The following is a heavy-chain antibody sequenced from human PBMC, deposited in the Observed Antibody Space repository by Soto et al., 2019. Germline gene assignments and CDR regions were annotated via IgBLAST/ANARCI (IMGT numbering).Heavy chain of an antibody. CDR2: TDPSDSYT. V-gene: IGHV5-10-1*01. CDR3: ARHSGASKLGRGMDV. CDR1: GYSFTSYW. D-gene: IGHD6-6*01. Sequence: GESLKISCKGSGYSFTSYWISWVRQMPGKGLEWMGRTDPSDSYTNYSPSFQGHVTISADKSISTAYLQRSSLKASDTAMYYCARHSGASKLGRGMDVWGQGTTVTVSS. J-gene: IGHJ6*02.